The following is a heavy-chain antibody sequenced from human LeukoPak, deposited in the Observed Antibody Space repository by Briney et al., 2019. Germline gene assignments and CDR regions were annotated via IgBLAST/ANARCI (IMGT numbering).Heavy chain of an antibody. CDR1: GYTFISYG. Sequence: ASVKVSCKASGYTFISYGISWVRQAPGQGLEWMGWISAYNGNTNYAQKLQGRVTMTTDTSTSTAYMELRSLRSDDTAVYYCARDYDFWSGYYTGIRMVYFDYWGQGTLVTVSS. D-gene: IGHD3-3*01. V-gene: IGHV1-18*01. J-gene: IGHJ4*02. CDR2: ISAYNGNT. CDR3: ARDYDFWSGYYTGIRMVYFDY.